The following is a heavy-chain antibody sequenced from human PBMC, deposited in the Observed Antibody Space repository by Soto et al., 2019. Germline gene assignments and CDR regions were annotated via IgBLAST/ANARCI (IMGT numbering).Heavy chain of an antibody. CDR1: GYTFISYA. Sequence: GASVKVSCKASGYTFISYAMHWVRQAPGQRLEWMGWINTANGDTKYSQKFQGRVTITRETSASTAYMELTSLRSEDTAIYYCARDRYYDFWSGYHIDFWGQGTLVTVSS. CDR3: ARDRYYDFWSGYHIDF. CDR2: INTANGDT. D-gene: IGHD3-3*01. J-gene: IGHJ4*02. V-gene: IGHV1-3*04.